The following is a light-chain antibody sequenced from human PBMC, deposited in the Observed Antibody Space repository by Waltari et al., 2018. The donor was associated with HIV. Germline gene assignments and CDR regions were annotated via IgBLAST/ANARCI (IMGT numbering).Light chain of an antibody. Sequence: QSFLTQPPSASGTPGRRVVISCSGNTSNVGSNPVNWYRQVPGTAPKLLMFSNNQRPAGVTDRFSGSKAGTSASRAIKGLQSEDEADYYCAARDDSLNVWVFGGGTKLTVL. CDR2: SNN. CDR1: TSNVGSNP. CDR3: AARDDSLNVWV. J-gene: IGLJ3*02. V-gene: IGLV1-44*01.